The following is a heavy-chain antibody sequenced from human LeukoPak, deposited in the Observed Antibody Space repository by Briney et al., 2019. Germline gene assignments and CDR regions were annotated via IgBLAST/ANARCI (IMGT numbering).Heavy chain of an antibody. V-gene: IGHV1-24*01. J-gene: IGHJ5*02. CDR1: RATFSNYA. D-gene: IGHD6-6*01. CDR3: LGIAARPGGFDP. Sequence: GASVKVSCKASRATFSNYAISWVRQAPGKGLEWMGGFDPEDGETIYAQKFQGRVTMTEDTSTDTAYMELSSLRSEDTAVYYCLGIAARPGGFDPWGQGTLVTVSS. CDR2: FDPEDGET.